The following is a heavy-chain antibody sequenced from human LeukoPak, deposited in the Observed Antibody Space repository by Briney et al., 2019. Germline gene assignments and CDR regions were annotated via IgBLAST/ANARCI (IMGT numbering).Heavy chain of an antibody. CDR1: GGTFSSYA. CDR3: ARGGSSYYNSSGYQSY. D-gene: IGHD3-22*01. CDR2: IIPILGIA. V-gene: IGHV1-69*04. Sequence: SVKVSCKASGGTFSSYAISWGRQAPGLGLEWMGRIIPILGIANYAQKFQGRVTITADKSTSTAYMELTSLRSEDTAVYYCARGGSSYYNSSGYQSYWGQGTLVTVSS. J-gene: IGHJ4*02.